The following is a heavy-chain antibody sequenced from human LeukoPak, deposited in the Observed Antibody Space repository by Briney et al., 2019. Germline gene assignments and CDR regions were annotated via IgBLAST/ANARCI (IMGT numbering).Heavy chain of an antibody. J-gene: IGHJ4*02. Sequence: PGGSLRLSCAASGFTFSSYGMHWVRQAPGKGLEWVAVIWYDGSNKYYADSVKGRFTISRDNSKNTLYLQVNSLRAEDTAVYYCARDSPFGFRGSEFDYWGQGTLVTVSS. CDR2: IWYDGSNK. V-gene: IGHV3-33*01. CDR1: GFTFSSYG. D-gene: IGHD3-10*01. CDR3: ARDSPFGFRGSEFDY.